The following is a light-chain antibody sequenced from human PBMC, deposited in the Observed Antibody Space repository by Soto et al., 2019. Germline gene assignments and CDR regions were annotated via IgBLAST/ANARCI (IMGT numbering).Light chain of an antibody. J-gene: IGKJ4*01. V-gene: IGKV1-13*02. CDR3: QQFNSYPPSLS. Sequence: AIQLTQSPSSLSASVGDRVTITCRASQGISSAIAWYQQKPGKAPKLLIYDASSLESGVPSRFSGSGSGTDFTLTISSLQPEDSATYYCQQFNSYPPSLSFGGGTKVAIK. CDR1: QGISSA. CDR2: DAS.